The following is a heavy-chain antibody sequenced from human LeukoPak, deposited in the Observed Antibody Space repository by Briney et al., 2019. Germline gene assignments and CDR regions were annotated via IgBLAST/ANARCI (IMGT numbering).Heavy chain of an antibody. V-gene: IGHV3-33*01. J-gene: IGHJ3*02. D-gene: IGHD3-10*01. Sequence: PGGSLRLSCAASGFTFSSYGMHWVRQAPGKGLEWVAVIWYDGSNKYYADSVKGRFTISRDNSKNTLYLQMNSLRAEDTAVYYCARERSFGEFHDAFDIWGQGTMVTVSS. CDR2: IWYDGSNK. CDR3: ARERSFGEFHDAFDI. CDR1: GFTFSSYG.